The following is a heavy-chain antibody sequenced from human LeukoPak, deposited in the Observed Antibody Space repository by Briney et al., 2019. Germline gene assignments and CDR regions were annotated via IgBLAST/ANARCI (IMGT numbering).Heavy chain of an antibody. CDR2: ISWNSGSI. J-gene: IGHJ4*02. Sequence: GRSLRLSCAASGFTFDDYAMHWVRQAPGKGLEWVSGISWNSGSIGYADSVKGRFTISRDNAKNSLYLQMNSLRAEDTALYYCAKATNLWFGDLGFDYWGQGTLVTVSS. CDR1: GFTFDDYA. D-gene: IGHD3-10*01. V-gene: IGHV3-9*01. CDR3: AKATNLWFGDLGFDY.